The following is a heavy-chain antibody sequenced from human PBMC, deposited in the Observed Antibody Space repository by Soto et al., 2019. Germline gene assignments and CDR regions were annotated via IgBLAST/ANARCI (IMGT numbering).Heavy chain of an antibody. V-gene: IGHV3-33*01. D-gene: IGHD3-3*01. Sequence: GGSLRLSCAASGFTFSSYGMHWVRQAPGKGLEWVAVIWYDGSNKYYADSVKGRFTISRDNSKNTLYLQMNSLRAEDTAVYYCARDQEPDYDCWSRYPNWFDPWGQGTLVSVSS. CDR2: IWYDGSNK. J-gene: IGHJ5*02. CDR3: ARDQEPDYDCWSRYPNWFDP. CDR1: GFTFSSYG.